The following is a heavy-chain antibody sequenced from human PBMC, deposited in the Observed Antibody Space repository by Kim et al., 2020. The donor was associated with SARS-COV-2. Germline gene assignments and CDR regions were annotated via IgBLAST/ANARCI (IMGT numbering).Heavy chain of an antibody. J-gene: IGHJ4*02. V-gene: IGHV3-9*01. D-gene: IGHD3-3*01. Sequence: GGSLRLSCAASGFTFDDYAMHWVRQAPGKGLEWVSGISWNSGSIGYADSVKGRFTISRDNAKNSLYLQMNSLRAEDTALYYCAKARFLEWLSYFDYWGQGTLVTVSS. CDR2: ISWNSGSI. CDR3: AKARFLEWLSYFDY. CDR1: GFTFDDYA.